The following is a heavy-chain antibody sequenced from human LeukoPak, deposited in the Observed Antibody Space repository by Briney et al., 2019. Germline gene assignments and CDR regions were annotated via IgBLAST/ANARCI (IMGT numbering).Heavy chain of an antibody. J-gene: IGHJ4*02. CDR1: GGSFSGYY. CDR3: ARRSVAVAGITH. D-gene: IGHD6-19*01. CDR2: INHSGST. V-gene: IGHV4-34*01. Sequence: SETLSLTCAVYGGSFSGYYWSWIRQPPGKGLEWIGEINHSGSTNYNPSLKSRVTISVDTSKNQFSLKLSSVTAADTAVYYCARRSVAVAGITHWGQGTLVTVSS.